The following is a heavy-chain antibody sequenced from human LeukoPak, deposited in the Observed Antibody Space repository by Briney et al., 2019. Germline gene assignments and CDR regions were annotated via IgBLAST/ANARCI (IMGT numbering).Heavy chain of an antibody. J-gene: IGHJ3*02. CDR3: VRGSFGPDI. CDR2: INNKGTET. Sequence: PGGSLRLSCAASGFXFNSFWMHWVRQGPGKGLVWVSRINNKGTETVYADSVKGRFTISRANAKNTVYLQMNNLRAEDTAIYYCVRGSFGPDIWGQGTIVTVSS. D-gene: IGHD3/OR15-3a*01. V-gene: IGHV3-74*01. CDR1: GFXFNSFW.